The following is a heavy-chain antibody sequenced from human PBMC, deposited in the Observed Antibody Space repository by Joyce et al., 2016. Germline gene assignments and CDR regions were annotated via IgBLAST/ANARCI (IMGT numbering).Heavy chain of an antibody. D-gene: IGHD1-1*01. J-gene: IGHJ4*02. CDR2: ISWEGRNQ. CDR3: ARDRAGTRLKGGFEY. V-gene: IGHV3-30*09. Sequence: QVQLVESGGGVVQPGKSLRLSCAASGFTFGSHVMHWVRQAPGKGLEWVSVISWEGRNQYYAESVKGPFAISRDNSENTLYLEMNSLRTEDTAVYFCARDRAGTRLKGGFEYWGQGTLVTVSS. CDR1: GFTFGSHV.